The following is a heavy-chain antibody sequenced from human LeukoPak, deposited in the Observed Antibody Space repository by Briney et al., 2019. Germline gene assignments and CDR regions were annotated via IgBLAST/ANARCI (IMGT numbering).Heavy chain of an antibody. J-gene: IGHJ4*02. CDR1: GFTFRNYV. D-gene: IGHD2-15*01. V-gene: IGHV3-30-3*01. Sequence: GGSLRLSCAASGFTFRNYVIHWVRQAPGKGLEWVAVISYDGSNKYYADSVKGRFTISRDNSKNTLYLQMNSLRAEDTAVYYCARDLYCSGGSCTDYWGQGTLVTVSS. CDR2: ISYDGSNK. CDR3: ARDLYCSGGSCTDY.